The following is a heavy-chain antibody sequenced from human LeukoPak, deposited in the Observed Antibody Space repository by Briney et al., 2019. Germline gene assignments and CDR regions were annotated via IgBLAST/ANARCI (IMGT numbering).Heavy chain of an antibody. V-gene: IGHV3-48*01. CDR1: GFTFSSYS. J-gene: IGHJ4*02. Sequence: GGSLRLSCAASGFTFSSYSMNWVRQAPGKGLEWVSYISSSSSTIYYADSVKGRFTISRDNAKNSLYLQMNSLRAEDTAVYYCAKDGVRGAPLGPSVIRGYSRQIPDSHDYWGQGTLVTVSS. CDR2: ISSSSSTI. D-gene: IGHD5-18*01. CDR3: AKDGVRGAPLGPSVIRGYSRQIPDSHDY.